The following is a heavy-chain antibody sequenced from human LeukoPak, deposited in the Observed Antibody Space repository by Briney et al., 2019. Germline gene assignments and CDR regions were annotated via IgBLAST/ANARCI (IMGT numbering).Heavy chain of an antibody. V-gene: IGHV3-7*01. CDR2: ISQNGNEK. Sequence: GGSLRLSCVASGFTFTRYWMTWVRQAPGKGLEWVASISQNGNEKYHVDSVKGRFIISRDNPKKSLYLEMTNLRAEDTALYYCARDTDDFWSGYSGFDCWGQGALVTVSS. J-gene: IGHJ4*02. CDR1: GFTFTRYW. CDR3: ARDTDDFWSGYSGFDC. D-gene: IGHD3-3*01.